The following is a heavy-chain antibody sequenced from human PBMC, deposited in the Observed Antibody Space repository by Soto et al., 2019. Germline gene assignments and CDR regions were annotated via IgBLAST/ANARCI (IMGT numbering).Heavy chain of an antibody. CDR1: GYTFTSYG. CDR2: ISAYNGNT. J-gene: IGHJ6*02. V-gene: IGHV1-18*01. D-gene: IGHD3-3*01. CDR3: ARDSPKSYDFWSGYYMDLRGMDV. Sequence: QVRLVQSGAEVKKPGASVKVSCKASGYTFTSYGISWVRQAPGQGLEWMGWISAYNGNTNYAQKLQGRVTMTTDTSTSTAYMELRSLRSDDTAVYYCARDSPKSYDFWSGYYMDLRGMDVWGQGTTVTVSS.